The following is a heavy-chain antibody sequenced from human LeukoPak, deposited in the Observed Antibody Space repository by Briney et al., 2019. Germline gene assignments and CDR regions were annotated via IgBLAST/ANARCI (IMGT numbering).Heavy chain of an antibody. D-gene: IGHD6-19*01. Sequence: PGGSLRLSCAASGFTFSSYEMNWVRQAPGKGLEWVSYISSSGSTIYYADSVKGRFTISRDNAKNSLYLQMNSLRAEDTAVYYCASAVVSGGYFLDYWGQGTLVTVSS. J-gene: IGHJ4*02. CDR1: GFTFSSYE. CDR3: ASAVVSGGYFLDY. V-gene: IGHV3-48*03. CDR2: ISSSGSTI.